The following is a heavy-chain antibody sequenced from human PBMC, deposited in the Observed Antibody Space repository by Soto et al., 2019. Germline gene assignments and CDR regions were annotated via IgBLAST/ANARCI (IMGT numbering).Heavy chain of an antibody. CDR3: IALYLGF. CDR1: GFTVTSAW. V-gene: IGHV3-15*04. CDR2: IERKTDGGTT. D-gene: IGHD3-16*02. J-gene: IGHJ4*02. Sequence: GSLRLSCAASGFTVTSAWMTWVRQAPGKGLEWIGRIERKTDGGTTDYAAPVKGRFTISRDDSKNTLYLQMDSLKTEDTAVYYCIALYLGFWGQGTLVTVSS.